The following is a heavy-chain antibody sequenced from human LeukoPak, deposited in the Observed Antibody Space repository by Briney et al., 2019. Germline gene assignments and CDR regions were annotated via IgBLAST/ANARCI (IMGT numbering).Heavy chain of an antibody. J-gene: IGHJ4*02. D-gene: IGHD3-10*01. CDR3: ARHPSAYYYGSGSLRRGLDY. V-gene: IGHV4-34*01. Sequence: PSETLSLTCAVYGGSFSGYYWSWIRQPPGKGLEWIGEINHSGSTNYNPSLKSRVTISVDTSKNQFSLKLSSVTAADTAVYYCARHPSAYYYGSGSLRRGLDYWGQGTLVTVSS. CDR1: GGSFSGYY. CDR2: INHSGST.